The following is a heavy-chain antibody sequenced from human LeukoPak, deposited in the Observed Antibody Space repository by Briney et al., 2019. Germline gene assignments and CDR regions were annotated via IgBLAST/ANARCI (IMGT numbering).Heavy chain of an antibody. CDR1: GYSISSGYY. Sequence: KPSETLSLTCTVSGYSISSGYYWGWIRQPPGKGLEWIGSIYHSGSTYYNPSLKSRVTISVDTSKNQFSLKLSSATAADTAVYYCARVDPRGDYGVDYWGQGTLVTVSS. J-gene: IGHJ4*02. V-gene: IGHV4-38-2*02. CDR3: ARVDPRGDYGVDY. D-gene: IGHD4-17*01. CDR2: IYHSGST.